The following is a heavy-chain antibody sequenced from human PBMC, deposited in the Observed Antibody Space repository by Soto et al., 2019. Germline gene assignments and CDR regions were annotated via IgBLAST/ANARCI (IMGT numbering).Heavy chain of an antibody. V-gene: IGHV4-59*01. CDR3: ASTYYDFWSAYDY. CDR1: GGSISSYC. J-gene: IGHJ4*02. CDR2: IYYSGST. D-gene: IGHD3-3*01. Sequence: SETLSLTCTVSGGSISSYCWSCIRQPPGKGLEWVVYIYYSGSTNYNPSLKSRVTISVDTYKNQFSLKLSSVTYADTAVYYFASTYYDFWSAYDYWGQGPRLTVSS.